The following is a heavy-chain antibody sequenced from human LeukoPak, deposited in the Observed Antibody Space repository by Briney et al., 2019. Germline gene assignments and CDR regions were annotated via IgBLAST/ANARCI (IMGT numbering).Heavy chain of an antibody. CDR1: GFTFSSYA. V-gene: IGHV3-64*01. D-gene: IGHD1-14*01. Sequence: SGGSLRLSCAASGFTFSSYAMHWVRQAPGKGLEYVSAISSNGGSTYYANSVRGRFTISRDNSKNTLYLQMGSLRAEDMAVYYCASRGPNLDYWGQGTLVTVSS. J-gene: IGHJ4*02. CDR3: ASRGPNLDY. CDR2: ISSNGGST.